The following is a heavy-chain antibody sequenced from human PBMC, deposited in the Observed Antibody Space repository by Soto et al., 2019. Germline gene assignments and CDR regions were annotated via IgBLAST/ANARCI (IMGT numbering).Heavy chain of an antibody. Sequence: ASVKVSCKASGGTFSSYAISWVRQAPGQGLEWMGGIIPIFGTANYAQKFQGRVTITADESTSTAYMELSSLRSEDTAVYYCAIEVTAIRGNYHYYGMDVWGQGTTVTVSS. CDR1: GGTFSSYA. J-gene: IGHJ6*02. CDR2: IIPIFGTA. CDR3: AIEVTAIRGNYHYYGMDV. D-gene: IGHD2-21*02. V-gene: IGHV1-69*13.